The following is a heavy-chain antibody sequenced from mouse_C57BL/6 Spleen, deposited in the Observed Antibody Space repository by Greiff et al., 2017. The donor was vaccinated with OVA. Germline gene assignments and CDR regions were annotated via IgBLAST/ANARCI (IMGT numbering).Heavy chain of an antibody. CDR3: ARSNYYFDY. CDR2: IYPGSGNT. Sequence: QVQLQQSGAELVRPGASVKLSCEASGYTFTDYYINWVKQRPGQGLEWIARIYPGSGNTYYNEKFKGKATLTAEKSSSTAYMQLSSLTSEDSAVYFCARSNYYFDYWGQGTTLTVSS. J-gene: IGHJ2*01. V-gene: IGHV1-76*01. CDR1: GYTFTDYY. D-gene: IGHD2-5*01.